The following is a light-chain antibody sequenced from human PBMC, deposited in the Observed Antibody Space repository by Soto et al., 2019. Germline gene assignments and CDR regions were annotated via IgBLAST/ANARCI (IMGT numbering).Light chain of an antibody. CDR3: SSYAGSNNLV. J-gene: IGLJ2*01. CDR1: SSDVGVYNY. Sequence: QSVLTQPASVSGSPGQSITISCTGTSSDVGVYNYVSWYQHHPGKAPKLMIHEVTKRPSGVPDRFSGSKSGNTASLTVSGLQGEDEADYYCSSYAGSNNLVFGGGTKLTVL. CDR2: EVT. V-gene: IGLV2-8*01.